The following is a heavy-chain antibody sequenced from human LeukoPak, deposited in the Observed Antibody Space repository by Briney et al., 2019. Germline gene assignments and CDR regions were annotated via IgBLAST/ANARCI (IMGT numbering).Heavy chain of an antibody. D-gene: IGHD3-10*01. J-gene: IGHJ4*02. CDR2: IIPIFGTA. CDR1: GGTFSSYA. Sequence: SVKVSCKASGGTFSSYAISWVRQAPGQGLEWMGGIIPIFGTANYAQKFQGRGTITADESTSTAYMELSSLRSEDTAVYYCARDGDAYGSGSYYQYWGQGTLVTVSS. V-gene: IGHV1-69*13. CDR3: ARDGDAYGSGSYYQY.